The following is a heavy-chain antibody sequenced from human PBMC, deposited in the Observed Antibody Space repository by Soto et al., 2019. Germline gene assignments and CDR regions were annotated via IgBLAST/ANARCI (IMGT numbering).Heavy chain of an antibody. CDR2: IFHTGAT. CDR1: GDSISSSSFY. CDR3: ARRRIVPTTNFDY. V-gene: IGHV4-39*01. D-gene: IGHD2-21*01. Sequence: SETLSLTCTVSGDSISSSSFYWGWIRQPPGKGLEWIGHIFHTGATYQNPTLKSRLRMSVDTSKNQFSLNLSSVTATDTAVYHCARRRIVPTTNFDYWGQGTLVTVSS. J-gene: IGHJ4*02.